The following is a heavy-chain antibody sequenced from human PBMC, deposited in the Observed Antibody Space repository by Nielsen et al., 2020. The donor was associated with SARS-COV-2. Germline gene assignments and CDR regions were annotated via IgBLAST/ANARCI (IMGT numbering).Heavy chain of an antibody. CDR1: GFTFSSYG. J-gene: IGHJ4*02. V-gene: IGHV3-33*01. CDR3: ARDCSSTSCYTGGAVDY. CDR2: IWYDGSNK. D-gene: IGHD2-2*02. Sequence: GESLKISCAASGFTFSSYGMHWVRQAPGKGLEWVAVIWYDGSNKYYADSVKGRFTISRDNSKNTLYLQMNSLRAEDTAVYYCARDCSSTSCYTGGAVDYWGQGTLVTVSS.